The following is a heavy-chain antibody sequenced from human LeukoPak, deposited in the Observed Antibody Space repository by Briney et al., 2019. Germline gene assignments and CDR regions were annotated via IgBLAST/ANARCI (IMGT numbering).Heavy chain of an antibody. CDR2: IYHSGST. D-gene: IGHD2-2*01. CDR3: ARAPGYHRRFFDY. V-gene: IGHV4-30-2*01. J-gene: IGHJ4*02. Sequence: SETLSLTCTVSGASISSGGYYWSWIRQPPGKGLEWIGYIYHSGSTYYNPSLKSRVTISVDRSKNQFSLKLSSVTAADTAVYYCARAPGYHRRFFDYWGQGTLVTVSS. CDR1: GASISSGGYY.